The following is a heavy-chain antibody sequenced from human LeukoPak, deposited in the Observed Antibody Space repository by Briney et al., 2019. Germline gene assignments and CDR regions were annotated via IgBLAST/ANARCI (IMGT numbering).Heavy chain of an antibody. J-gene: IGHJ4*02. V-gene: IGHV3-30-3*01. CDR2: ISFDGSKD. D-gene: IGHD3-10*01. Sequence: PGGSPRLSCATSTFTFSSYAMHWVRQAPGKGLEWVAVISFDGSKDYFADSAKGRFTISRDNSKNTMYLHMNSLRLEDTAVYYCARDSDTFGALDYWGQGTLVTVSS. CDR3: ARDSDTFGALDY. CDR1: TFTFSSYA.